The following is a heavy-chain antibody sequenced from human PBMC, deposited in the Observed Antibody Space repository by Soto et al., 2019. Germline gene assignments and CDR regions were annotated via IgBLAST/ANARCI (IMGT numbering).Heavy chain of an antibody. Sequence: ASVKVSCKASGYTFTGYYMHWVRQAPGQGLEWMGWINPNSGGTNYAQKFQGWVTMTRDTSISTAYMELSRLRSDDTAVYYCARFYGQAEMATSREYDYWGQGTLVTVSS. CDR1: GYTFTGYY. D-gene: IGHD4-17*01. J-gene: IGHJ4*02. CDR3: ARFYGQAEMATSREYDY. CDR2: INPNSGGT. V-gene: IGHV1-2*04.